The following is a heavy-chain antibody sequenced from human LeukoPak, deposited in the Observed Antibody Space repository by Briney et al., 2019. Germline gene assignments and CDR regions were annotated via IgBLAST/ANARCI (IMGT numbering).Heavy chain of an antibody. CDR3: ARGLVPAAIHYFDY. V-gene: IGHV1-46*03. CDR2: INPSGGST. J-gene: IGHJ4*02. Sequence: GASVKLSCKASGYTFTSYYMHWVRQAPGQGLEWMGIINPSGGSTSYAQKSQGRVTMSRDTSTSTVCMELSSLRSEDTAVYYCARGLVPAAIHYFDYWGQGTLVTVSS. D-gene: IGHD2-2*01. CDR1: GYTFTSYY.